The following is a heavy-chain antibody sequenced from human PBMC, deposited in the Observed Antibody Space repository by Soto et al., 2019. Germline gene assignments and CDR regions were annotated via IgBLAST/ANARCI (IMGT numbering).Heavy chain of an antibody. D-gene: IGHD2-15*01. V-gene: IGHV4-31*03. CDR2: IYYSGST. J-gene: IGHJ4*02. Sequence: SETLSLTCTVSGGSISSGGYYWSWIRQHPGKGLEWIGYIYYSGSTYYNPSLKSRVTISVDTSKNQLSLKLSSVTAADTAVYYCARAPGKDNGGSWHHDYWGQGTLVTVSS. CDR1: GGSISSGGYY. CDR3: ARAPGKDNGGSWHHDY.